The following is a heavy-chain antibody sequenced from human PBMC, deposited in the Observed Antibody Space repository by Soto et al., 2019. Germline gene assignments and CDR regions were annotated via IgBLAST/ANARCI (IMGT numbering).Heavy chain of an antibody. CDR1: GYTFTSYG. CDR3: ARVGRSSGWYLSATDWFHX. Sequence: ASLKVSCNASGYTFTSYGISWVRQAPGQGLEWMGWISDYNGKTNYANKLQGRVTMTTETSKSTAYMELRSLRSDDTAVYYCARVGRSSGWYLSATDWFHXWGQGTLVTVSX. CDR2: ISDYNGKT. J-gene: IGHJ5*02. D-gene: IGHD6-19*01. V-gene: IGHV1-18*01.